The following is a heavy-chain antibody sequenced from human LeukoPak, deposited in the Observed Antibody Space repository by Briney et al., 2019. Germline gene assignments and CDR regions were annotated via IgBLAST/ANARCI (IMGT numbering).Heavy chain of an antibody. Sequence: ASVKVSCKASGGTFSSYAISWVRQAPGQGLEWMGRIIPILGIANYAQKFQGRVTITADKSTSPAYMELSSLRSEDTAVYYCARAREMATDHDAFDIWGQGTMVTVSS. J-gene: IGHJ3*02. CDR2: IIPILGIA. CDR1: GGTFSSYA. V-gene: IGHV1-69*04. D-gene: IGHD5-24*01. CDR3: ARAREMATDHDAFDI.